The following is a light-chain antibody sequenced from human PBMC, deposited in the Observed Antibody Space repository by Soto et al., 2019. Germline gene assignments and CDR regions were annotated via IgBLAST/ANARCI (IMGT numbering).Light chain of an antibody. CDR2: GAS. J-gene: IGKJ3*01. Sequence: EIVLTQSRGTLSLCPGERATLSCRASQSVSSSYLAWYQQKPGQAPRLLIYGASSRATGIPDRFSGSGSGTDFTLTISRLEPEDFAVYYCQQFGSSPLFTFGPGTKVDVK. CDR3: QQFGSSPLFT. CDR1: QSVSSSY. V-gene: IGKV3-20*01.